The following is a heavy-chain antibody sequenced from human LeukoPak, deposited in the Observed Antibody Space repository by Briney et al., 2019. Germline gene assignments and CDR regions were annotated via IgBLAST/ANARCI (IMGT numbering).Heavy chain of an antibody. CDR1: GYTFTSYD. V-gene: IGHV1-8*03. J-gene: IGHJ4*02. CDR3: ATRQGDYSIDY. CDR2: MNPNSGNT. D-gene: IGHD4-11*01. Sequence: ASVKVSCKASGYTFTSYDINWVRQATGQGLEWMGWMNPNSGNTGYAQKFQGRVTITRNTSISTAYMELSSLRSEDTAVYCCATRQGDYSIDYWGQGTLVTVSS.